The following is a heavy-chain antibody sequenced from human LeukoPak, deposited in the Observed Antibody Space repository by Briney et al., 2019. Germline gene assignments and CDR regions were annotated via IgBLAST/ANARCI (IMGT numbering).Heavy chain of an antibody. CDR1: GFTLSTYY. D-gene: IGHD3-10*01. CDR3: ARPSGQYGSGTYYDYYFDS. CDR2: IYSGGTT. Sequence: GGSLRLSCAASGFTLSTYYMNWVRQAPGKGLEWVSIIYSGGTTYYADSVKGRFTISRDTSKNTLSLQMNSLRAEDTAVYFCARPSGQYGSGTYYDYYFDSWGQGTLVTVSS. J-gene: IGHJ4*02. V-gene: IGHV3-53*01.